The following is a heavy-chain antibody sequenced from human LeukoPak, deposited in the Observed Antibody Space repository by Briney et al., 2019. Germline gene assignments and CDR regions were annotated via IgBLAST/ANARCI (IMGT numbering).Heavy chain of an antibody. Sequence: PGGSLRLSCAASGFTFSSYWMYWVRQAPGKGLVWVSRINSGGSSTSYADSVKGRFTISRDNAKNTLYLQMNSLRAEDTAVYYCSSLYSPGAFDIWGQGTVVTVSS. D-gene: IGHD5-12*01. CDR3: SSLYSPGAFDI. CDR2: INSGGSST. CDR1: GFTFSSYW. J-gene: IGHJ3*02. V-gene: IGHV3-74*01.